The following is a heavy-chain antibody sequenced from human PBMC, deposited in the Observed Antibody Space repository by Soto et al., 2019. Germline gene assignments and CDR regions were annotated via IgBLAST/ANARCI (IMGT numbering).Heavy chain of an antibody. CDR3: AKDGGYCSSTSCPIRIYYYYMDV. Sequence: GGSLRLSCAASGFTFSSYGMHWVRQAPGKGLEWVAVISYDGSNKYYADSVKGRFTISRDNSKNTLYLQMNSLRAEDTAVYYCAKDGGYCSSTSCPIRIYYYYMDVWGKGTTVTVSS. CDR1: GFTFSSYG. J-gene: IGHJ6*03. V-gene: IGHV3-30*18. D-gene: IGHD2-2*01. CDR2: ISYDGSNK.